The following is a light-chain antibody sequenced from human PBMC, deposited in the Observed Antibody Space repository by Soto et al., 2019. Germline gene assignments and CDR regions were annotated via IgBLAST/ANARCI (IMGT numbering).Light chain of an antibody. CDR2: DVS. V-gene: IGLV2-14*03. Sequence: QSALAQPASVSGSPGQSIAISCTGTSSDVGSYNSVSWYQQYPGKAPTLMIHDVSDRPSGVSNRFSGSKSGNTASLTISGLQAEDEADYDCSSFPRSSSYVLGSGTKVTVL. J-gene: IGLJ1*01. CDR1: SSDVGSYNS. CDR3: SSFPRSSSYV.